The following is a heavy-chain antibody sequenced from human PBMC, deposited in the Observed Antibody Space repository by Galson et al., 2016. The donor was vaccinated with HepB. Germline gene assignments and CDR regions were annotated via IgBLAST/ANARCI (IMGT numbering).Heavy chain of an antibody. J-gene: IGHJ4*02. D-gene: IGHD4-17*01. V-gene: IGHV3-30*04. CDR2: ISNDGSHQ. CDR3: ARGSPRDGYFDY. CDR1: GFTFTGHY. Sequence: SCKASGFTFTGHYMHWVRQAPGKGLEWVAVISNDGSHQYYTDSVKGRFTISRDNSKNTLYLQMNSLRPNDTAVNYCARGSPRDGYFDYWGQGTLVTVSS.